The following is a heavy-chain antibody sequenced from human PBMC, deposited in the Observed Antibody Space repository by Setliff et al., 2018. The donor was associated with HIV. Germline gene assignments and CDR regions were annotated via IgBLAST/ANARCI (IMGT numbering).Heavy chain of an antibody. J-gene: IGHJ4*02. V-gene: IGHV4-4*07. CDR2: IYTSGST. CDR3: ARYSPRGYTLTGPY. Sequence: SETLSLTCTVSGGSISSYYWSWIRQPAGKGLEWIGRIYTSGSTNYNPSLKSRVTMSVDTSKNQFSLKRTSVTAADTAVYYCARYSPRGYTLTGPYWGQGTLVTV. D-gene: IGHD6-25*01. CDR1: GGSISSYY.